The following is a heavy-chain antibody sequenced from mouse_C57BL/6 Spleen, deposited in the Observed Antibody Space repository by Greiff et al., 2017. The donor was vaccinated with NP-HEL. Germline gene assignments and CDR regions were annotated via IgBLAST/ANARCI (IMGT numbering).Heavy chain of an antibody. V-gene: IGHV5-4*03. CDR3: ASDYDYDGGNYFDY. CDR2: ISDGGSYT. J-gene: IGHJ2*01. Sequence: EVNVVESGGGLVKPGGSLKLSCAASGFTFSSYALSWVRQTPEKRLEWVATISDGGSYTYYPDNVKGRFTISRDNAKNNLYLQMSHLKSEDTAMYYCASDYDYDGGNYFDYWGQGTTLTVSS. CDR1: GFTFSSYA. D-gene: IGHD2-4*01.